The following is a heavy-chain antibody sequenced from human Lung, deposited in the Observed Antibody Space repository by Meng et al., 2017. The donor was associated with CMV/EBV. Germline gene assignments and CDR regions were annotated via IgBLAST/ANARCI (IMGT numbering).Heavy chain of an antibody. CDR2: IVPNSGGT. CDR1: GDTFTGYY. CDR3: SRDFVMIFGEVGTFGY. J-gene: IGHJ4*02. V-gene: IGHV1-2*02. Sequence: AXVXVSXXSSGDTFTGYYMNWVRQAPGQGLEWMGWIVPNSGGTNYAQKFQGRVTMTRDTSTNTAYMELSSLRPDDTAVYYCSRDFVMIFGEVGTFGYWGQGTXVTVSS. D-gene: IGHD3/OR15-3a*01.